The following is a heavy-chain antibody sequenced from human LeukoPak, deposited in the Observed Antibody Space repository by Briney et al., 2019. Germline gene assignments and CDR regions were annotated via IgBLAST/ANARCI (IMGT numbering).Heavy chain of an antibody. Sequence: PSETLSLTCAVYGGSFSGYYRSWIRQPPGKGLEWIGEINHSGSTNYNPSLKSRVTISVDTSKNQFSLKLSSVTAADTAVYYCARGLSLITYGSGSYWFDPWGQGTLVTVSS. CDR2: INHSGST. V-gene: IGHV4-34*01. D-gene: IGHD3-10*01. J-gene: IGHJ5*02. CDR3: ARGLSLITYGSGSYWFDP. CDR1: GGSFSGYY.